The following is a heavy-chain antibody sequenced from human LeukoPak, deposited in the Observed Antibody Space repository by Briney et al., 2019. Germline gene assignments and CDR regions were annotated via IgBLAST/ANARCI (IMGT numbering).Heavy chain of an antibody. D-gene: IGHD5-12*01. Sequence: GGSLGLSCAASGFTFSSYGMHWVRQAPGKGLEWVAVISYDGSNKYYADSVKGRFTISRDNSKNTLYLQMNSLRAEDTAVYYCAKTGAHIVATMYYFDYWGQGTLVTVSS. CDR1: GFTFSSYG. CDR2: ISYDGSNK. J-gene: IGHJ4*02. CDR3: AKTGAHIVATMYYFDY. V-gene: IGHV3-30*18.